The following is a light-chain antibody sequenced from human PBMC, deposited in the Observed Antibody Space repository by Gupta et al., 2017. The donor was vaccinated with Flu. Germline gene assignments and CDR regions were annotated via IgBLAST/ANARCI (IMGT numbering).Light chain of an antibody. CDR1: QSVYKN. CDR3: QHENNCPRT. CDR2: GAS. J-gene: IGKJ1*01. V-gene: IGKV3-15*01. Sequence: PASLSASPGERATLPCRASQSVYKNLAWYQQKPGQAPRLLIYGASTRDNGVPARFSGSGSETEFTLTISSLQSEDFAVYYCQHENNCPRTFGQGTKVEIK.